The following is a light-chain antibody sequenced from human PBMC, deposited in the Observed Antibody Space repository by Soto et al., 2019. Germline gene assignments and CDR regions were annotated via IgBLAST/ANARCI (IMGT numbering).Light chain of an antibody. Sequence: EIVMTQSPATLSVSPGERAPLSCRASQSVSSNLAWYPQKPGQAPRLLIYGASTRATGIPARFSGSGSGTEFTLTISSLQSEDFAVYYCQQYNNWLWTFGQGTKVDIK. CDR1: QSVSSN. J-gene: IGKJ1*01. CDR2: GAS. V-gene: IGKV3-15*01. CDR3: QQYNNWLWT.